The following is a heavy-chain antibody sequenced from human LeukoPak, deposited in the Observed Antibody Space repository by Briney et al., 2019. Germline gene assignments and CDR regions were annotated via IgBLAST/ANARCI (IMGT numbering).Heavy chain of an antibody. CDR2: INPNSGGT. CDR1: GYTFTGYY. Sequence: ASVKVSCKASGYTFTGYYMHWVRQAPGQGLEWMGWINPNSGGTNYAQKFQGRVTMTRDTSISTAYMELSRLRSDDTAVYYCAREIRTYYDSSGYYPPHYYYYMDVWGKGTTVTVSS. V-gene: IGHV1-2*02. D-gene: IGHD3-22*01. J-gene: IGHJ6*03. CDR3: AREIRTYYDSSGYYPPHYYYYMDV.